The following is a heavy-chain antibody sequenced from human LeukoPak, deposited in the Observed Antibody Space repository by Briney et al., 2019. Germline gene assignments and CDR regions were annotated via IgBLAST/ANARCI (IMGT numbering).Heavy chain of an antibody. Sequence: SETLSLTCAVYGGSFSGYYWSWIRQPPGKGLEWIGSTHYSGSTNYNPSLKSRLTISVDTSKNQFSLKLSSVTAADTAVYYCARSDSGWDSGDYWGQGTLVTVSS. CDR2: THYSGST. D-gene: IGHD5-12*01. CDR1: GGSFSGYY. V-gene: IGHV4-59*01. J-gene: IGHJ4*02. CDR3: ARSDSGWDSGDY.